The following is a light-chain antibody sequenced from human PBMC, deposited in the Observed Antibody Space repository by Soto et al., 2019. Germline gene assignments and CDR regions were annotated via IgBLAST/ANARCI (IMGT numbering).Light chain of an antibody. J-gene: IGLJ1*01. CDR1: TSDVGAYNH. CDR3: SSYTTGTLEGV. Sequence: QSALTQPASVSVSPGQSITISCTGTTSDVGAYNHVSWYQQYPGKAPKVLIYDVTNRPSGVSNRFSGSKSGNTASLTISGLQAEDEADYYCSSYTTGTLEGVFGTGTKVTVL. V-gene: IGLV2-14*03. CDR2: DVT.